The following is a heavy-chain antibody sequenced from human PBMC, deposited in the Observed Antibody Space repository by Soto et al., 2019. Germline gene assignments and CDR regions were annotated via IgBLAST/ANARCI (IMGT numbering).Heavy chain of an antibody. Sequence: ASVKVFCKASGYSFTNNDVMWVRQATGQGLEWMGWMNPGSGDTGYAQKFQGRVTMTRDISIATAYMELSSLRSDDTAIYYCARMETFGSLNWFDPWGQGPLVTVSS. V-gene: IGHV1-8*01. J-gene: IGHJ5*02. CDR2: MNPGSGDT. CDR3: ARMETFGSLNWFDP. CDR1: GYSFTNND. D-gene: IGHD3-16*01.